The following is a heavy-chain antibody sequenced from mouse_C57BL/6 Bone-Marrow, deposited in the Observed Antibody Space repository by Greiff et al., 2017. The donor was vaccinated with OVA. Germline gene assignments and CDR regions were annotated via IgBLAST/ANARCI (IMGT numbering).Heavy chain of an antibody. CDR2: IYPRSGST. D-gene: IGHD1-1*01. CDR1: GYTFTSYG. V-gene: IGHV1-81*01. CDR3: ASKGVYYGWSY. J-gene: IGHJ3*01. Sequence: QVQLQQSGAELVRPGASVKLSCKASGYTFTSYGISWVKQRPGQGLEWIGEIYPRSGSTYYNEKFKGKATLTADKSSSTAYMQLRSLTSDDSAVYFCASKGVYYGWSYWVQGTRVTVSA.